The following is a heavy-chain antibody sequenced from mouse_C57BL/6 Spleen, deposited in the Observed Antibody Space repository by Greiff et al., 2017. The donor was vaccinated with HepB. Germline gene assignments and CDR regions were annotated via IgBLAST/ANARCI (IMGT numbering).Heavy chain of an antibody. Sequence: QVQLQQSGPELVKPGASVKISCKASGYAFSSSWMNWVKQRPGKGLEWIGRIYPGDGDTNYNGKFKGKATLTADKSSSTAYMQLSSLTSEDSAVYFCARGIYFDGWGTGTTVTVSS. CDR3: ARGIYFDG. CDR2: IYPGDGDT. CDR1: GYAFSSSW. J-gene: IGHJ1*03. V-gene: IGHV1-82*01.